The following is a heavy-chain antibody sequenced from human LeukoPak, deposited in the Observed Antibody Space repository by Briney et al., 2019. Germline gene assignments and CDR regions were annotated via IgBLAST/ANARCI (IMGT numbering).Heavy chain of an antibody. CDR2: IYYSGTT. Sequence: SETLSLTCTVSGGSISPLYWGWIRPPPGKGLEFIGYIYYSGTTNYNPSLRSRVTLSVDTSKNQFSLKLSSVTAADTAVYYCARGGVAAKYYFDYWGPGTLVTVSS. CDR3: ARGGVAAKYYFDY. J-gene: IGHJ4*02. CDR1: GGSISPLY. D-gene: IGHD3-10*01. V-gene: IGHV4-59*11.